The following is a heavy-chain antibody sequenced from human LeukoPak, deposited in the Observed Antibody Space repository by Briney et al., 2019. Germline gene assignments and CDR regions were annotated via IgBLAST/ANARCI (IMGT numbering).Heavy chain of an antibody. J-gene: IGHJ6*02. V-gene: IGHV4-34*01. CDR2: INHSGST. Sequence: SETLSLTCAVYGGSFSGYYWSWIRQPPGKGLEWIGEINHSGSTNYNPSLKRRVTISVDTSKNQFSLKLSSVTAADTAVYYCARVRYFDWFSNYYYYYGMDVWGQGTTVTVSS. D-gene: IGHD3-9*01. CDR3: ARVRYFDWFSNYYYYYGMDV. CDR1: GGSFSGYY.